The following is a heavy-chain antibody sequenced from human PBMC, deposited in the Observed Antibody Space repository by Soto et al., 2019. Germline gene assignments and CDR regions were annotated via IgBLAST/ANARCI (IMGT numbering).Heavy chain of an antibody. D-gene: IGHD6-6*01. CDR2: ISAGGGSP. CDR3: VKHAEYQLVSWFDP. CDR1: GYSFSTYA. V-gene: IGHV3-23*01. J-gene: IGHJ5*02. Sequence: EVQLLESGGGLVQPGGSLGLSCAASGYSFSTYAMSWVRQAPGKGLEWVSGISAGGGSPFIADSVKGRFIISRDNAKDTLYLQMNSLTGEDTAIYYCVKHAEYQLVSWFDPWGQGTLVTVSS.